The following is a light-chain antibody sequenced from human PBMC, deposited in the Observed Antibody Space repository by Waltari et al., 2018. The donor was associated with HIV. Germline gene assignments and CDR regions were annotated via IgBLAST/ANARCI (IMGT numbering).Light chain of an antibody. J-gene: IGKJ1*01. CDR3: QQYLSPPPT. CDR1: QSVFYRPNNKNY. CDR2: WAS. Sequence: DVVMTQSPDSLAVSLGERATINCKSTQSVFYRPNNKNYIAWYQQRPGQAPKLLISWASARESGVSDRFSGSGSGTNFTLTITSLKTEDVAIYFCQQYLSPPPTFGQGTKVQIK. V-gene: IGKV4-1*01.